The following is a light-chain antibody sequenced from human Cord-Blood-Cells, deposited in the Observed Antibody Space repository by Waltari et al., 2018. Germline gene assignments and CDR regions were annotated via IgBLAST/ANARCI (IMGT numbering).Light chain of an antibody. CDR1: SSNIGSNY. J-gene: IGLJ3*02. Sequence: QSVLTQPPSASGTPGQRVTISCSGSSSNIGSNYVYWYQQLPGTAPKLLIYRNNQRPSGVPDRFSASNSGTSASLAISGLRSEDEADYYCAAWDDSLSGPVWVFGGGTKLTVL. CDR2: RNN. V-gene: IGLV1-47*01. CDR3: AAWDDSLSGPVWV.